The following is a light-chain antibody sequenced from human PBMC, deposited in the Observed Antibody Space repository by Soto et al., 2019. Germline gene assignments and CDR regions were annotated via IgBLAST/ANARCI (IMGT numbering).Light chain of an antibody. CDR2: DVS. CDR3: SSYRSSSKRV. CDR1: SSDVGGYNY. J-gene: IGLJ1*01. Sequence: QSALTQPASGSGSPGQSITISCTGTSSDVGGYNYVSWYQQHPGKAPKLMIYDVSNRPSGVSNRFSGSKSGNTASLTISGLQAEDEADYYCSSYRSSSKRVFGTWTKVTVL. V-gene: IGLV2-14*03.